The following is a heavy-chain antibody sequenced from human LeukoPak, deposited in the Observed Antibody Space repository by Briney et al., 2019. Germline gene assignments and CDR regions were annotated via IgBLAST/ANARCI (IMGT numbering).Heavy chain of an antibody. V-gene: IGHV4-39*01. D-gene: IGHD3-9*01. CDR1: SGSLSTSNYY. CDR2: IFYSGST. CDR3: ASQKGYFDWLLSPGLGEPYFDY. J-gene: IGHJ4*02. Sequence: PSETLSLTCTVSSGSLSTSNYYWGWVRQPPGKALEWIGNIFYSGSTYYSPSLKSRVTISVDTSKNQFSLKLSSVTAADTAVYYCASQKGYFDWLLSPGLGEPYFDYWGQGTLVTVSP.